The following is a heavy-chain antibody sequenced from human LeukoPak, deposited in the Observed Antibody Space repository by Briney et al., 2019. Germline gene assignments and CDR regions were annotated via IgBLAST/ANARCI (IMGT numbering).Heavy chain of an antibody. J-gene: IGHJ4*02. CDR2: INPNSGGT. CDR1: GYTFTGYY. Sequence: ASVKVSCKASGYTFTGYYMHWVRQAPGQGLEWMGWINPNSGGTNYAQKFQGRVTMTRDTSISTAYMELSRLRSDDTAVYYCARDESSSWYGIPLYYFDYWGQGTLVTVSS. D-gene: IGHD6-13*01. CDR3: ARDESSSWYGIPLYYFDY. V-gene: IGHV1-2*02.